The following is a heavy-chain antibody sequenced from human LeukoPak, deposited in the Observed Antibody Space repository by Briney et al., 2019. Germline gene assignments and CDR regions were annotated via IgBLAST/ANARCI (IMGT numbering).Heavy chain of an antibody. Sequence: PSGTLSLTCTVSGGSISSSHWWTWVRQPPGQGLEWIGEIHHSGSTKDSPSLRSRVTISLDKSKNQFSLNLTSVTAADTAVYYCARKEGAFDIWGQGTMVTVSS. J-gene: IGHJ3*02. V-gene: IGHV4-4*02. CDR2: IHHSGST. CDR3: ARKEGAFDI. CDR1: GGSISSSHW.